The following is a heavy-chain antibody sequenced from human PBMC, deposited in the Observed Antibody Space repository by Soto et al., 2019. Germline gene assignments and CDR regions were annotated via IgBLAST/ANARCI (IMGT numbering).Heavy chain of an antibody. V-gene: IGHV4-39*01. J-gene: IGHJ6*03. CDR3: ARQYTTVTTLDYYYMDV. Sequence: TLSLTCPVSFGSISSSSCYWGCIIQPPLKGLEWIGSIYYSGSTYYNPSLKSRVTISVDTSKNQFSLKLSSVTAADTAVYYCARQYTTVTTLDYYYMDVWGKGTTVTVSS. CDR2: IYYSGST. D-gene: IGHD4-17*01. CDR1: FGSISSSSCY.